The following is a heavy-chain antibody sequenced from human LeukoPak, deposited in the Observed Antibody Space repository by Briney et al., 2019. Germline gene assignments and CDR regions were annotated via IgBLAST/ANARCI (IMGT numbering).Heavy chain of an antibody. V-gene: IGHV3-30-3*01. CDR1: GFTFSSYA. Sequence: GRSLRLSCAASGFTFSSYAMHWVRQAPGKGLEWVAVISYDGSNKYYADSVKGRFTISRDISKNTLYLQMNSLRAEDTAVYYCARGVPYYFDYWGQGTLVTVSS. CDR3: ARGVPYYFDY. J-gene: IGHJ4*02. CDR2: ISYDGSNK. D-gene: IGHD1-1*01.